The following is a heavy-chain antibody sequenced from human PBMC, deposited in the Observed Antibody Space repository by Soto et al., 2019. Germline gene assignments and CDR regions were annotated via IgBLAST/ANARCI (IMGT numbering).Heavy chain of an antibody. D-gene: IGHD6-19*01. CDR2: ISSSSSYI. CDR3: ASLALAVEENYYYGMDV. V-gene: IGHV3-21*01. J-gene: IGHJ6*02. Sequence: EVQLVESGGGLVKPGGSLRLSCAASGFTFSSYSMNWVRQAPGKGLEWVSSISSSSSYIYYADSVKGRFTISRDNAKNSLYLQMNSLRAEDTAVYYCASLALAVEENYYYGMDVWGLGTTVTVSS. CDR1: GFTFSSYS.